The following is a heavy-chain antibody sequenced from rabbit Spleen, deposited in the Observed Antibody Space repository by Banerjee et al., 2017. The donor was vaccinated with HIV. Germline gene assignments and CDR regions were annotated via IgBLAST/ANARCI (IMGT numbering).Heavy chain of an antibody. Sequence: QSLEESGGDLVKPGASLTLTCTASGFSFSSTYWICWVRQAPGKGLEWIACIYAGNNGNTYYASWAKGRFTISKTSSTTVTLQMTSLTAADTATYFCARTSGSASYYIPTRLNLWGQGTLVTVS. CDR3: ARTSGSASYYIPTRLNL. J-gene: IGHJ3*01. CDR2: IYAGNNGNT. CDR1: GFSFSSTYW. V-gene: IGHV1S40*01. D-gene: IGHD8-1*01.